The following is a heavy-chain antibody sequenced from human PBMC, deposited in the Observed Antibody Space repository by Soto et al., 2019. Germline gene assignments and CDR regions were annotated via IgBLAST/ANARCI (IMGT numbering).Heavy chain of an antibody. CDR3: ARTRPVRFLEWLLAPSDY. CDR1: GYTFTSYG. CDR2: ISAYNGNT. Sequence: ASVKVSCKASGYTFTSYGISWVRQAPGQGLEWMGWISAYNGNTNYAQKLQGRVTMTTDTSTSTAYMELRSLRSDDTAVYYCARTRPVRFLEWLLAPSDYWGQGTLVTVSS. V-gene: IGHV1-18*01. D-gene: IGHD3-3*01. J-gene: IGHJ4*02.